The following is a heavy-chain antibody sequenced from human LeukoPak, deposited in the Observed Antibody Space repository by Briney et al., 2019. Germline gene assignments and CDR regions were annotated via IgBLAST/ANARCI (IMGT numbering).Heavy chain of an antibody. Sequence: GASVKVSCKASGYTFTGYYMHWVRQAPGQGLEWMGWINPNSGGTNYAQKFQGRVTMTRDTSIGTAYMELSRLRSDDTAVYYCARVVVVPAAHFDYWGQGTLVTVSS. CDR2: INPNSGGT. D-gene: IGHD2-2*01. V-gene: IGHV1-2*02. J-gene: IGHJ4*02. CDR3: ARVVVVPAAHFDY. CDR1: GYTFTGYY.